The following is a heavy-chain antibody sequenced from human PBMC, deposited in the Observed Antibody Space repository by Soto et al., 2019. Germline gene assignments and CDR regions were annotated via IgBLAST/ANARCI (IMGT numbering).Heavy chain of an antibody. Sequence: QVQLQQWGAGLLKPSETLSLTCAVYGGSFSGYYWSWIRQPPGKGLEWIGEINHSGSTNYNPSLKSRVTISVDTSKNQFSLKLSSVTAADTAVYYCARRSFWCGYNNFDYWGHGTLVTVSS. CDR3: ARRSFWCGYNNFDY. CDR2: INHSGST. J-gene: IGHJ4*01. CDR1: GGSFSGYY. D-gene: IGHD3-3*01. V-gene: IGHV4-34*01.